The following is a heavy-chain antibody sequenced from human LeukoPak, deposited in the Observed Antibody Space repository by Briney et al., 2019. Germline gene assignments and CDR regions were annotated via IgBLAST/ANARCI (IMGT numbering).Heavy chain of an antibody. CDR1: GFTLTGYY. CDR3: ARADSVPAGDYHYWYMDV. Sequence: ASVKVSCKASGFTLTGYYMHWVRQDPRQGLQWTGWIKPNSGDTDYAQKFQGRVTMTRDTSISTVYMELSSLRSDDTAVYYCARADSVPAGDYHYWYMDVWGKGTTVTVSS. D-gene: IGHD2-2*01. V-gene: IGHV1-2*02. CDR2: IKPNSGDT. J-gene: IGHJ6*03.